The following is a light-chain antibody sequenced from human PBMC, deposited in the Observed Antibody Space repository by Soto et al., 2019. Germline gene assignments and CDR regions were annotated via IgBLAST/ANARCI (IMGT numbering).Light chain of an antibody. CDR1: SSNIGSNY. J-gene: IGLJ2*01. Sequence: QPVLTQPPSASGTPGQRVTISCSGSSSNIGSNYVNWYQQLPGTAPKLLIYTNNQRPSGVPDRLSGSKSGTSASLAISGLQSDDEADYYCATWDDSLNGVVFGGGTKLTVL. V-gene: IGLV1-44*01. CDR2: TNN. CDR3: ATWDDSLNGVV.